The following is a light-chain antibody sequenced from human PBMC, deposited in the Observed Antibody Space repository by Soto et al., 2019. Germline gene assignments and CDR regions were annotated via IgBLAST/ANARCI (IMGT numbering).Light chain of an antibody. J-gene: IGKJ1*01. V-gene: IGKV3-15*01. CDR3: QQYNNWPPVT. Sequence: EIVLTQSPGTLSLSPGERATLSCRASQSVGSNLAWYQQKPGQAPRLLMYGASTRATAIPARFSGSGSGTEFTLTISSLQSEDFAVYYCQQYNNWPPVTFGQGTKVDIK. CDR1: QSVGSN. CDR2: GAS.